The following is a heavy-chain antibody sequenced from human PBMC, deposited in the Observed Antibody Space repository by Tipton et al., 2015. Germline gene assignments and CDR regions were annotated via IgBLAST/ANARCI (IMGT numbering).Heavy chain of an antibody. V-gene: IGHV4-61*01. Sequence: TLSLTCTVSGGSVSSGSYYWSWVRQPPGKGLEWIGHIYYSGNANYNPSLKSRVTMSVDTSKTLFSLNLRSVTAADTAVYYCARVRRNDFYGLDVWGQGTTVTVSS. CDR1: GGSVSSGSYY. J-gene: IGHJ6*02. CDR2: IYYSGNA. CDR3: ARVRRNDFYGLDV.